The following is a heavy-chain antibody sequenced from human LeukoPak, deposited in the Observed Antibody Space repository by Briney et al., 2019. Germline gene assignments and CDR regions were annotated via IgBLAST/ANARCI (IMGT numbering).Heavy chain of an antibody. J-gene: IGHJ6*03. D-gene: IGHD2-15*01. Sequence: SETLSLTCTVSGGSISSYYWSWIRQPPGKGLEWIGYIYYSGSTNYNPSLKSRVTISVDTSKNQFSLKLSSVTAADTAVYYCARARGGYYYYYYMDVWGKGTTVTVSS. CDR2: IYYSGST. CDR1: GGSISSYY. CDR3: ARARGGYYYYYYMDV. V-gene: IGHV4-59*01.